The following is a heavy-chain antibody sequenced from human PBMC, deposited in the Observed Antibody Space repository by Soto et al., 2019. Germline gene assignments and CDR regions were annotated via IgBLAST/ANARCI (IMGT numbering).Heavy chain of an antibody. CDR1: GFTFSNYA. V-gene: IGHV3-23*01. CDR3: AKDAVSGDGVWLLDS. Sequence: PGGSLRLSCAASGFTFSNYAMTWARQAPGKGLEWVSSLLRSGSTTYYADSVEGRFTVSSDKSANSLYLQMDSLRAEDTAIYYCAKDAVSGDGVWLLDSWGQGTVVTVSS. J-gene: IGHJ5*02. CDR2: LLRSGSTT. D-gene: IGHD4-17*01.